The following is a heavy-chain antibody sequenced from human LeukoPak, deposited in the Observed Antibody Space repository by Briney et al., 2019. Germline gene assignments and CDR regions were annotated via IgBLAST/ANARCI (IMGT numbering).Heavy chain of an antibody. J-gene: IGHJ3*02. V-gene: IGHV1-18*01. CDR2: IRVYNGNT. D-gene: IGHD3-10*01. Sequence: ASVKVSCKASGYTFTSYDINWVRQAPGQGLEWMGWIRVYNGNTDYSQNFQGRVTLTTDTSTSTAYMELRSLRADDTAVYYCARDKRGAFDIWGQGTMISVSS. CDR1: GYTFTSYD. CDR3: ARDKRGAFDI.